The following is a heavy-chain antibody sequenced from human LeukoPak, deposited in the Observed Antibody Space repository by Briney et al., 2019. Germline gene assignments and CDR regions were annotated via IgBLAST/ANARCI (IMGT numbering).Heavy chain of an antibody. CDR3: ARQGYSSGWYVIYTTDY. J-gene: IGHJ4*02. CDR1: GGSISSSSYY. CDR2: IYYSGST. V-gene: IGHV4-39*01. Sequence: SETLSLTCTVSGGSISSSSYYWGWIRQPPGKGLEWIGGIYYSGSTYYNPSLKSRVTISVDTSKNQFSLKLSSVTAADTAVYYCARQGYSSGWYVIYTTDYWGQGTLVTVSS. D-gene: IGHD6-19*01.